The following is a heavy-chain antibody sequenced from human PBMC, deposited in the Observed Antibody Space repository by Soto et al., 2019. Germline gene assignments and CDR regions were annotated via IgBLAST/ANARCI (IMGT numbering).Heavy chain of an antibody. D-gene: IGHD3-3*01. CDR3: AKDNQDFWSGYFPSSY. J-gene: IGHJ4*02. V-gene: IGHV3-30*18. Sequence: PXGCLRLTCAASGFTFSSYGMHWVCQAPGKGLEWVAVISYDGSNKYYADSVKGRFTISRDNSKNTLYLQMNSLRAEDTAVYYCAKDNQDFWSGYFPSSYWGQGTLVTVSS. CDR1: GFTFSSYG. CDR2: ISYDGSNK.